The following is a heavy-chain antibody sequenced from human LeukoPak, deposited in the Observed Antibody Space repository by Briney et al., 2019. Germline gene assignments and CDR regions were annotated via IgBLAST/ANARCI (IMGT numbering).Heavy chain of an antibody. V-gene: IGHV1-69*05. CDR2: IIPIFGTA. CDR1: GGTFSSYA. CDR3: ARDPLDFWSGYYIGWFDP. Sequence: SVKVSCKASGGTFSSYAISWVRQAPGQGLEWMGGIIPIFGTANYAQKLQGRVTITTDESTSTAYMELSSLRSEDTAVYYCARDPLDFWSGYYIGWFDPWGQGTLVTVSS. J-gene: IGHJ5*02. D-gene: IGHD3-3*01.